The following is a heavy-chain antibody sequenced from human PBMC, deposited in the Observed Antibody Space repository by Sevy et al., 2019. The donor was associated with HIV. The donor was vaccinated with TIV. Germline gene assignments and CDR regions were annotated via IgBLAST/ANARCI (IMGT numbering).Heavy chain of an antibody. Sequence: SETLSLTCSVSGDSINSYYWSWIRQPPGKGLEWIGYVSHSGNTNYNPSLNSRVTISLDTSRNQFSLKVNSVTAADTAVYYCARLRWDLVVVPAATPGYYFDFWGQGTLVTVSS. CDR3: ARLRWDLVVVPAATPGYYFDF. CDR2: VSHSGNT. CDR1: GDSINSYY. D-gene: IGHD2-2*02. V-gene: IGHV4-59*08. J-gene: IGHJ4*02.